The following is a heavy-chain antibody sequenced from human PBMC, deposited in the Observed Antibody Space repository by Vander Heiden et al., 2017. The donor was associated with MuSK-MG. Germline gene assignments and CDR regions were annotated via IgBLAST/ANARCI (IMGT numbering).Heavy chain of an antibody. CDR3: AREGPAAYLSYYHFYYMDV. D-gene: IGHD2-21*01. Sequence: EVRLVESGGGLVLPGGSLRLPCAASGFTFSSYWLSWVRQAPGKGLEWVANINHDGSETYYADSVKGRFTISRDNAKLSLYLQMNSLRAEDTAVYYCAREGPAAYLSYYHFYYMDVWGKGTTVTVS. J-gene: IGHJ6*03. CDR2: INHDGSET. V-gene: IGHV3-7*01. CDR1: GFTFSSYW.